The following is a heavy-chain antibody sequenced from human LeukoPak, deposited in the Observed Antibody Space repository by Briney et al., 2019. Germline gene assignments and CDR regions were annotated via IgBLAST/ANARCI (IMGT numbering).Heavy chain of an antibody. V-gene: IGHV3-48*04. CDR3: ARDLAVLLPYYFDY. D-gene: IGHD3-10*01. CDR1: GFTFSSYS. Sequence: GGSLRLSCAASGFTFSSYSMNWVRQAPGKGLEWVSYISSSSTIYYADSVKGRFTISRDNAKNSLYLQMNSLRAEDTAVYYCARDLAVLLPYYFDYWGQGTLVTVSS. J-gene: IGHJ4*02. CDR2: ISSSSTI.